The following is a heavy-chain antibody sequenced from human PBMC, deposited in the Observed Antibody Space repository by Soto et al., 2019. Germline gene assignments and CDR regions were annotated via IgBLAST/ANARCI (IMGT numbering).Heavy chain of an antibody. CDR2: ILHSGST. CDR3: AREGGRGSPYWYFNV. Sequence: QLQLQESGSGLVKPSQTLSLTCAVSGGSISSGGYSWSWLRQPPGKGLEGIGYILHSGSTYYNPSLTNPVTPQADARKHHSSRELSSVTAAEPAVYYCAREGGRGSPYWYFNVGGRGTLFTVSS. V-gene: IGHV4-30-2*01. J-gene: IGHJ2*01. CDR1: GGSISSGGYS. D-gene: IGHD2-15*01.